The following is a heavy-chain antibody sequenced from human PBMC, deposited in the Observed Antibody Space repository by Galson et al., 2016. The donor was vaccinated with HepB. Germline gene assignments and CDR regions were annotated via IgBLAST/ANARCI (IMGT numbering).Heavy chain of an antibody. CDR1: GLTFSNFW. J-gene: IGHJ4*02. CDR3: ARAYQYTLDY. CDR2: INQDGTEK. Sequence: SLRLSCAASGLTFSNFWMTWVRQAPGKGLEWAANINQDGTEKHYLDSVRGRFTISRDNAKSSLFLQMNSLRAEDTAVYFCARAYQYTLDYWGQGTLVTVSS. V-gene: IGHV3-7*04. D-gene: IGHD1-1*01.